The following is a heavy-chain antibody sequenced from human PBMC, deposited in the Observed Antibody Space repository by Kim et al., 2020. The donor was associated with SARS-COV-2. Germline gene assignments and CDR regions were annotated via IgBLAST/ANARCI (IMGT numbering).Heavy chain of an antibody. J-gene: IGHJ4*02. CDR1: GGSFSGYY. V-gene: IGHV4-34*01. D-gene: IGHD1-20*01. Sequence: SETLSLTCAVYGGSFSGYYWSWIRQPPGKGLEWIGEINHSGSTNYNPSLKSRVTISVDTSKNQFSLKLSSVTAADTAVYYCARGLRYNWNEEREGYFDYWGQGTLVTVSS. CDR2: INHSGST. CDR3: ARGLRYNWNEEREGYFDY.